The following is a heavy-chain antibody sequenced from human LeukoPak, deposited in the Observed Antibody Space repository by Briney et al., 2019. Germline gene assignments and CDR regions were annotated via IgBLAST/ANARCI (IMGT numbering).Heavy chain of an antibody. D-gene: IGHD3-16*01. V-gene: IGHV3-30*18. Sequence: PGGSLRLSCAVSGFTFSSYGTHWVRQAPGKGLEWMAVISYDGTNKYYADSVKGRFTISRDNSKNTLYLQMNSLRADDTAVYYCAKDPSRALTGFDYWGQGTLVTVSS. CDR3: AKDPSRALTGFDY. J-gene: IGHJ4*02. CDR1: GFTFSSYG. CDR2: ISYDGTNK.